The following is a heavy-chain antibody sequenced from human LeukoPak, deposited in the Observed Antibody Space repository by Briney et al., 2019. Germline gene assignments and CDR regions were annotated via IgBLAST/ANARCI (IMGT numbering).Heavy chain of an antibody. D-gene: IGHD5-12*01. CDR3: ARAGDRGGFDY. CDR2: IYYTGST. CDR1: DGSISSFGHY. Sequence: KSSETLSLTCAVSDGSISSFGHYWSWIRQLPAKGLEWIGYIYYTGSTYYNPSLQSRVTISVDTSKNQFSLNLNSVTAADTAVYYCARAGDRGGFDYWGPGTLVTVSS. J-gene: IGHJ4*02. V-gene: IGHV4-31*11.